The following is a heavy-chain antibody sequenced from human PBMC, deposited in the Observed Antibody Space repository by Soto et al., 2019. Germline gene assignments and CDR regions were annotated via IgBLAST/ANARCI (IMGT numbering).Heavy chain of an antibody. Sequence: SETLSLTCTVSGGSISSGGYYWSWIRQHPGKGLEWIGYIYYSGSTYYNPSLKSRVTISVDTSKNQFSLKLSSVTAADTAVYYCARQSLGIAVAGTKGGKYYFDSWGQGTLVTVSS. CDR3: ARQSLGIAVAGTKGGKYYFDS. V-gene: IGHV4-31*03. J-gene: IGHJ4*02. D-gene: IGHD6-19*01. CDR2: IYYSGST. CDR1: GGSISSGGYY.